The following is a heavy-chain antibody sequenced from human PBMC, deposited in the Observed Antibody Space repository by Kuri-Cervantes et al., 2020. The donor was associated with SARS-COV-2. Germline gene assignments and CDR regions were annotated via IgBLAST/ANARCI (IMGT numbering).Heavy chain of an antibody. Sequence: SQTLSLTCAVYGGSFSGYYWSWIRQPPGKGLEWIGEINHSGSTNYNPSLKSRVTISVDTSKNQFSLKLSSVTAADTAVYYCARGRLEGLWGWFDPWGQGTLVTVSS. CDR2: INHSGST. D-gene: IGHD3-3*01. CDR3: ARGRLEGLWGWFDP. J-gene: IGHJ5*02. CDR1: GGSFSGYY. V-gene: IGHV4-34*01.